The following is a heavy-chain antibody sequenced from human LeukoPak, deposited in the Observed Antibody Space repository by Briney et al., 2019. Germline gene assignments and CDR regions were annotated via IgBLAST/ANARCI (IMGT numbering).Heavy chain of an antibody. CDR1: GGTFSSYA. D-gene: IGHD2-2*01. CDR3: ARGGFTVAAMPAFDP. V-gene: IGHV1-69*13. Sequence: ASVKVSCKASGGTFSSYAISWVRQAPGQGLEWMGGIIPIFGTANYAQKFQGRVTITADESTSTAYMELSRLRSDDTAVYYCARGGFTVAAMPAFDPWGQGTLVTVSS. CDR2: IIPIFGTA. J-gene: IGHJ5*02.